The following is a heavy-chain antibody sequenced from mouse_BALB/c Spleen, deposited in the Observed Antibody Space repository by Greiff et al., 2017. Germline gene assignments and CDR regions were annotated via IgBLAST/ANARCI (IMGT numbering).Heavy chain of an antibody. J-gene: IGHJ2*01. D-gene: IGHD1-1*01. V-gene: IGHV1-15*01. CDR3: TRYTTVGAGDY. CDR2: IDPETGGT. CDR1: GYTFTDYE. Sequence: QVQLKESGAELVRPGASVTLSCKASGYTFTDYEMHWVKQTPVHGLEWIGAIDPETGGTAYNQKFKGKATLTADKSSSTAYMELRSLTSEDSAVYYCTRYTTVGAGDYWGQGTTLTVSS.